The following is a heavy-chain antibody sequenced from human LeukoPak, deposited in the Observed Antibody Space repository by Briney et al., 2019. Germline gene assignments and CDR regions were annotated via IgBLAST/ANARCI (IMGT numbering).Heavy chain of an antibody. D-gene: IGHD6-19*01. CDR1: GFTFSSYW. V-gene: IGHV3-7*01. Sequence: GGSLRLSCAASGFTFSSYWMSWVRQAPGKGLEWVANIKQDGSEKYYVDSVKGRFTISRDNAKNSLYLRMNSLRAEDTAVYYCAGDSSGWPYYFDYWGQGTLVTVSS. J-gene: IGHJ4*02. CDR3: AGDSSGWPYYFDY. CDR2: IKQDGSEK.